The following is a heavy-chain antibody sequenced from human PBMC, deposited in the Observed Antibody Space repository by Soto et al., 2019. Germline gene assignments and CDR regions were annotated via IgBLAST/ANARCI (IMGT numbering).Heavy chain of an antibody. CDR3: ARDPTGGIWGSYRPFAFDI. CDR1: GFTFSSYG. J-gene: IGHJ3*02. CDR2: IWYDGSNK. D-gene: IGHD3-16*02. Sequence: GGSLRLSCAASGFTFSSYGMHWVRQAPGKGLEWVAVIWYDGSNKYYADSVKGRFTISRDNSKNTLYLQMNSLRAEDTAVYYCARDPTGGIWGSYRPFAFDIWGQGTMVTVSS. V-gene: IGHV3-33*01.